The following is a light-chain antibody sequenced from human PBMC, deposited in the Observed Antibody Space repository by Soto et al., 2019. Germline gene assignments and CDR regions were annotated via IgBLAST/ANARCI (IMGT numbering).Light chain of an antibody. Sequence: AIRMTQSPSSVSASTGDRVTITCRASQGISSYLAWYQQKPGKAPKLLIYAASTRATGVPGRFSGSGSGTEFTLTISSLQSEDFAVYYCQQYNHWPLTFGGGTKVDIK. CDR1: QGISSY. CDR2: AAS. V-gene: IGKV1-8*01. CDR3: QQYNHWPLT. J-gene: IGKJ4*01.